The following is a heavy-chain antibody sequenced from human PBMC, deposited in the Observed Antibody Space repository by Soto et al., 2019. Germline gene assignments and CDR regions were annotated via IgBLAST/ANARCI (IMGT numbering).Heavy chain of an antibody. D-gene: IGHD3-10*01. CDR3: AKQRADYGSGADTFYFDS. V-gene: IGHV3-23*01. Sequence: EVQLLESGGGLVQPGGSLRLSCTVSGVTFSNYAMNWVRQAPGKGLEWVSSLSGSGGTTYYADSEKGRFIISRDNSKNTLYLLMNSLRAEDTALYYCAKQRADYGSGADTFYFDSWGQGALVTVSS. CDR2: LSGSGGTT. J-gene: IGHJ4*02. CDR1: GVTFSNYA.